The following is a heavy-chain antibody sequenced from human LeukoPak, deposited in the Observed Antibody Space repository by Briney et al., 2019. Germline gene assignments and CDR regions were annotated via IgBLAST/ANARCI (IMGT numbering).Heavy chain of an antibody. Sequence: PGGSLRLSCAASGFTFTSYSMNWVRQGPGKGLEWVSSISSTSNYIYHADSVKGRFTISRDNAKNSLYLQMNSLRAEDTAVCYCARGRIYGDKSGTYYFDYWGQGTLVTVSS. CDR2: ISSTSNYI. V-gene: IGHV3-21*01. CDR1: GFTFTSYS. J-gene: IGHJ4*02. D-gene: IGHD4/OR15-4a*01. CDR3: ARGRIYGDKSGTYYFDY.